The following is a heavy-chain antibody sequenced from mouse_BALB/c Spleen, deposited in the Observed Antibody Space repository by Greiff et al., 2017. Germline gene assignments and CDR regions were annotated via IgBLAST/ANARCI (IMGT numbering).Heavy chain of an antibody. D-gene: IGHD1-2*01. Sequence: LQQPGSELVRPGASVKLSCKASGYTFTSYWMHWVKQRPGQGLEWIGNIYPGSGSTNYDEKFKSKATLTVDTSSSTAYMQLSSLTSEDSAVYYCTRPLRYGYDAWFAYWGQGTLVTVYA. CDR3: TRPLRYGYDAWFAY. CDR2: IYPGSGST. CDR1: GYTFTSYW. J-gene: IGHJ3*01. V-gene: IGHV1S22*01.